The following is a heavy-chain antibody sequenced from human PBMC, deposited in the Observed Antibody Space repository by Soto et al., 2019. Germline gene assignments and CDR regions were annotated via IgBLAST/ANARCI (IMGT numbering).Heavy chain of an antibody. Sequence: SLETQSLTCTVSGGYIRSYYLSWIRQPPGKGLEWIGYIYYSGSTNYNPSLKSRVTISVDTSKNQFSLKLSSVTAADTAVYYCARDGDYSSGWYRGAFDIWGQGTMVTVSS. CDR3: ARDGDYSSGWYRGAFDI. J-gene: IGHJ3*02. CDR1: GGYIRSYY. CDR2: IYYSGST. V-gene: IGHV4-59*01. D-gene: IGHD6-19*01.